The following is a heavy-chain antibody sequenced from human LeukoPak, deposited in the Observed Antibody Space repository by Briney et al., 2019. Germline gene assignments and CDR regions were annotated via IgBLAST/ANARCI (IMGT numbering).Heavy chain of an antibody. J-gene: IGHJ6*03. CDR3: ARGGAAAGYYYMDV. Sequence: GASVKVSCKASGYTFTGYYMHWVRQAPGQGLEWMGWINPNSGGTNYAQKFQGRVPMTRDTSISTAYMELSRLRSDDTAVYYCARGGAAAGYYYMDVWGKGTTVTVSS. CDR2: INPNSGGT. V-gene: IGHV1-2*02. D-gene: IGHD6-13*01. CDR1: GYTFTGYY.